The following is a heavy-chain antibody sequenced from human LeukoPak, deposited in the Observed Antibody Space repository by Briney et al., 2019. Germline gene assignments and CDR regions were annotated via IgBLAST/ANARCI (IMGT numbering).Heavy chain of an antibody. CDR2: IKQDGSEK. D-gene: IGHD1-1*01. CDR1: GFTFSSYW. V-gene: IGHV3-7*01. CDR3: ARSHNWKLRYPGAFDV. J-gene: IGHJ3*01. Sequence: GGSLRLSCAASGFTFSSYWMSWVRQAPGKGLEWVANIKQDGSEKYYVDSVKGRFTSSRENAKNSFFLQMNSLRAGDTAVYYCARSHNWKLRYPGAFDVWGLGTMVTVSS.